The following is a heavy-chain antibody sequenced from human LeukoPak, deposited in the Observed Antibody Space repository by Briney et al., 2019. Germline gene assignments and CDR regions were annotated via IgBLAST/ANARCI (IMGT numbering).Heavy chain of an antibody. CDR2: ISSSGTTI. J-gene: IGHJ4*02. D-gene: IGHD3-22*01. Sequence: PGGSRRLSCAASGLTFSDYYMSWIRQAPGKGLEWVSYISSSGTTIYYADSVKGRFTISGDNAKNSLYLQMNSLRAEDTAVYFCARWDSSGCLDYWGQGTLVTVSS. CDR1: GLTFSDYY. CDR3: ARWDSSGCLDY. V-gene: IGHV3-11*01.